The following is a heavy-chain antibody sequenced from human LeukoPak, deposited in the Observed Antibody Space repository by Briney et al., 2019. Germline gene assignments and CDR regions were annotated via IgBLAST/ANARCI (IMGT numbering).Heavy chain of an antibody. D-gene: IGHD2-15*01. V-gene: IGHV4-59*01. CDR1: GGSISNYY. CDR2: IYYSGST. Sequence: SETLSLTCTVSGGSISNYYWSWIRQPPGKGLEWIGYIYYSGSTNYNPSLKSRVTMSEDTSNNQFSLKLSSVTDADTAVYYCAKGAGVVVVAAKYGMDVWGQGTTVTVSS. CDR3: AKGAGVVVVAAKYGMDV. J-gene: IGHJ6*02.